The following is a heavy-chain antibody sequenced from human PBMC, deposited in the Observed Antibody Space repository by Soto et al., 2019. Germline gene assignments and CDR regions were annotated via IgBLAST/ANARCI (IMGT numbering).Heavy chain of an antibody. CDR2: INHSGST. J-gene: IGHJ6*02. CDR1: GGSFSGYY. D-gene: IGHD6-6*01. V-gene: IGHV4-34*01. Sequence: SETLSLTCAVYGGSFSGYYWSWLRQPPGKGLEWIGEINHSGSTNYNPSPKSRVTISVDTSKNQFSLKLSAVTAADTAVYYCARSRGNEYSSSPQRYYYYYYGMDVWGQGTTVTVSS. CDR3: ARSRGNEYSSSPQRYYYYYYGMDV.